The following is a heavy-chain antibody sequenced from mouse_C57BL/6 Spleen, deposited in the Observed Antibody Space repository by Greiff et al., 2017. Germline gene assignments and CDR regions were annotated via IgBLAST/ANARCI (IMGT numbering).Heavy chain of an antibody. J-gene: IGHJ2*01. CDR1: GYTFTSYG. CDR3: VTVVEGY. Sequence: QVQLQQSGAELARPGASVKLSCKASGYTFTSYGISWVKQRTGQGLEWIGEIYPRSGNTCYNEKFKGKATLTADKSSSTAYMELRSLTSEDSAVYFCVTVVEGYWGQGTTLTVSS. CDR2: IYPRSGNT. D-gene: IGHD1-1*01. V-gene: IGHV1-81*01.